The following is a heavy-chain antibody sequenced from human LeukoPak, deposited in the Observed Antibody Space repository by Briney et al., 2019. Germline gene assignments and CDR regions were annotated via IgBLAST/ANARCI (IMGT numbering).Heavy chain of an antibody. J-gene: IGHJ4*02. CDR3: ARVSAAAAFDY. Sequence: SETLSLTCVVSGYSISSGYYWGWIRQPPGKGLEWIGSIYHSGSTYHNLSLKSRVTISVDASKNQFSLNMSSVTAADTAVYYCARVSAAAAFDYWGQGTLVTVSS. CDR1: GYSISSGYY. D-gene: IGHD6-13*01. V-gene: IGHV4-38-2*01. CDR2: IYHSGST.